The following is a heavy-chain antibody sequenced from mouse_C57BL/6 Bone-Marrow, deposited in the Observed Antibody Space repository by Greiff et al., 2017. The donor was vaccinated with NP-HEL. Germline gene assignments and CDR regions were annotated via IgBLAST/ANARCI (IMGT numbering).Heavy chain of an antibody. J-gene: IGHJ4*01. CDR1: GFNIKDDY. CDR2: IDPENGDT. Sequence: VQLQQSGAELVRPGASVKLSCTASGFNIKDDYMHWVKQRPEQGLEWIGWIDPENGDTEYASKFQGKATITADTSSNTAYLQLSSLTSEDTAVYYCTTFYSPYYARDYWGQGTSVTVSS. CDR3: TTFYSPYYARDY. D-gene: IGHD2-12*01. V-gene: IGHV14-4*01.